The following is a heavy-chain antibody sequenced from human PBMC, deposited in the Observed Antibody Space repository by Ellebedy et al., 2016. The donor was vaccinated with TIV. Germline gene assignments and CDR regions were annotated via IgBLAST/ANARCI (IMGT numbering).Heavy chain of an antibody. Sequence: MPSETLSLTCTVSGGSISSSSYYWGWIRQPPGKGLEWIGSIYYSGSTYYNPSLKSRVTISVDTSKNQFSLKLSSVTAADTAVYYCARHGITMVRANWFDPWGQGTLVTVSS. CDR1: GGSISSSSYY. V-gene: IGHV4-39*01. CDR3: ARHGITMVRANWFDP. J-gene: IGHJ5*02. D-gene: IGHD3-10*01. CDR2: IYYSGST.